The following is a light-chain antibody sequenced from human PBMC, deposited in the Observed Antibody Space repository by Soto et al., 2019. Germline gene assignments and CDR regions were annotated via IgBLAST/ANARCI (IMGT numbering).Light chain of an antibody. J-gene: IGKJ4*02. V-gene: IGKV3-20*01. CDR3: QQYGNSPLT. CDR2: GVS. CDR1: QSVRSDY. Sequence: EIVLTQSPDTLSLSPGQRATLSCRASQSVRSDYFAWYQQKPGQAPRVIIFGVSTRATGVPDRFSGSGSGTDFTLTISRLEPEDFALYYCQQYGNSPLTFGGGTQVEI.